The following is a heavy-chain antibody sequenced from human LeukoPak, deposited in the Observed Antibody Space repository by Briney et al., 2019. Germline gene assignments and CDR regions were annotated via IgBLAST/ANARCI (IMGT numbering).Heavy chain of an antibody. Sequence: GGSLRLSCAASGFTFSSYGMHWVRQAPGKGLEWVAFIRYDGSNKYYADSVKGRFTISRDNSKNTLYLQMNSLRAEDTAVYYCAKDGERYLDWLLSDYYYYGMDVWGQGTTVTVSS. CDR3: AKDGERYLDWLLSDYYYYGMDV. D-gene: IGHD3-9*01. CDR2: IRYDGSNK. V-gene: IGHV3-30*02. CDR1: GFTFSSYG. J-gene: IGHJ6*02.